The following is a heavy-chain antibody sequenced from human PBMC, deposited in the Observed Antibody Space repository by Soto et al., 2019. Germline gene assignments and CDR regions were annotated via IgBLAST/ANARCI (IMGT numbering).Heavy chain of an antibody. CDR3: AKDGLRFLEWLPSAPFDY. D-gene: IGHD3-3*01. CDR1: GFTFSSYA. CDR2: ISGSGGST. J-gene: IGHJ4*02. Sequence: GGSLRLSCAASGFTFSSYAMSWVRQAPGKGLEWVSAISGSGGSTYYADPVKGRFTISRANSKNTLYLQMNSLRAEDTAVYYCAKDGLRFLEWLPSAPFDYWGQGTLVTVSS. V-gene: IGHV3-23*01.